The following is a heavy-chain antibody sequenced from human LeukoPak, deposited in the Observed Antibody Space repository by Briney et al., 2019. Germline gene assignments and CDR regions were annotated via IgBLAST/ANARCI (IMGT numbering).Heavy chain of an antibody. CDR3: ARVVTWFDP. V-gene: IGHV3-7*04. CDR1: GFMFSSFW. CDR2: IKEDGSMQ. Sequence: GGSLRLSCAASGFMFSSFWMSWVRQAPGKGLEWVANIKEDGSMQSYVDSVKGRFTISRDNAKNSVYLQMNSLRAEDTAVYYCARVVTWFDPWGQGTLVTVSS. J-gene: IGHJ5*02.